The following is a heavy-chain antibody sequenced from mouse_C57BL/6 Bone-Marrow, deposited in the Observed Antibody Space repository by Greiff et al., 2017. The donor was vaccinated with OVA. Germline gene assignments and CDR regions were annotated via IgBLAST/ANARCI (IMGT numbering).Heavy chain of an antibody. Sequence: VQLQQSGPVLVKPGASVKMSCKASGYTFTDYYMNWVKQSHGKSLEWIGVINPYNGGTSYNQKFKGKATLTVDKSSSTAYRELNSLTSEDSAVYYCARDYYGRSYWGQGTLVTVSA. CDR1: GYTFTDYY. V-gene: IGHV1-19*01. CDR3: ARDYYGRSY. J-gene: IGHJ3*01. D-gene: IGHD1-1*01. CDR2: INPYNGGT.